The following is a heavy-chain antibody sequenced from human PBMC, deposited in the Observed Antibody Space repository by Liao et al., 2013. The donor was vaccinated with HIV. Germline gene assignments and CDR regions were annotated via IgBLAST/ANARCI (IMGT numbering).Heavy chain of an antibody. CDR1: GGSFSGYY. Sequence: QVQLQQWGAGLLKPSETLSLTCAVYGGSFSGYYWSWIRQPPGKGLEWIGEINHSGSTNYNPSLKSRDTISVDTSKNQFSLKLSSVTAADTAVYYCARGTIFGPDYWGQGTLVTVSS. V-gene: IGHV4-34*01. J-gene: IGHJ4*02. CDR2: INHSGST. D-gene: IGHD3-3*01. CDR3: ARGTIFGPDY.